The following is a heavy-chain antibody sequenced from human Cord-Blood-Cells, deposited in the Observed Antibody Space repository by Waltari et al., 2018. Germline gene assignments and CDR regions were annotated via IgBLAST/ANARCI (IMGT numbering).Heavy chain of an antibody. Sequence: QVQLVESGGGVVQPGRSLRLSCAASGFTFSSYGMHWVRQAPGRGLEWVAVIWYDGSNKYYADSVKGRFTISRDNSKITLYLQMNSLRAEDTAVYYCARDIGFRELYYYYGMDVWGQGTTVTVSS. V-gene: IGHV3-33*01. J-gene: IGHJ6*02. CDR1: GFTFSSYG. D-gene: IGHD3-10*01. CDR3: ARDIGFRELYYYYGMDV. CDR2: IWYDGSNK.